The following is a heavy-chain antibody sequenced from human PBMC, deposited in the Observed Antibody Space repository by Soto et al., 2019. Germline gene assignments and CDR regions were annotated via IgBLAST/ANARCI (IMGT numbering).Heavy chain of an antibody. V-gene: IGHV3-53*01. CDR2: IYSGGST. CDR1: GFSVTANY. Sequence: EVQVVESGGGLLQPGGSLRLSCEVSGFSVTANYMSWVRQAPGKGLEWVSVIYSGGSTYYIDSVKGRFSISRDISKNTLYLQMNSLRAEDTAVYYCDGYGYWGQGTLVTVSS. J-gene: IGHJ4*02. CDR3: DGYGY. D-gene: IGHD5-12*01.